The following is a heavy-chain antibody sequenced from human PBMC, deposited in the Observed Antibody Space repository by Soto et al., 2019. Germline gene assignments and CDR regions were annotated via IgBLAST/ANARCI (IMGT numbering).Heavy chain of an antibody. D-gene: IGHD2-2*01. CDR1: GFTFSSYS. V-gene: IGHV3-48*01. CDR2: ISSSSSTI. J-gene: IGHJ4*02. Sequence: EVQLVESGGGLVQPGGSLRLSCAASGFTFSSYSMNWVRQAPGKGLEWVSYISSSSSTIYYADSVKGRFTISRYNAKNSLYLQMNSLRAEDTAVYYCARVGYCSSTSCYGYGAYWGQGTLVTVSS. CDR3: ARVGYCSSTSCYGYGAY.